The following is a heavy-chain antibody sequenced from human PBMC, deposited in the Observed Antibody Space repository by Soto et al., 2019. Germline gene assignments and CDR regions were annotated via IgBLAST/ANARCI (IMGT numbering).Heavy chain of an antibody. CDR2: IVVGSGNT. CDR1: GFTCTSYV. Sequence: GAAVKVSCKASGFTCTSYVVEWVRQARGHRLEWIGWIVVGSGNTNYAQKFQERVTITRDMSTSTAYMELSSLRSEDTAVYYCAADPLNLYRGTAGPQFDYWGQGTLVTVSS. J-gene: IGHJ4*02. V-gene: IGHV1-58*01. D-gene: IGHD6-13*01. CDR3: AADPLNLYRGTAGPQFDY.